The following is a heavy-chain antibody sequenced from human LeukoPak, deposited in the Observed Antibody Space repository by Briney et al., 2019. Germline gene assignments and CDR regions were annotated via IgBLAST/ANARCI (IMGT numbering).Heavy chain of an antibody. V-gene: IGHV4-39*01. D-gene: IGHD3-10*01. J-gene: IGHJ4*02. CDR1: GGSISSSSYD. Sequence: PSETLSLTCTVSGGSISSSSYDWGWIRQPPGKGLEWMGSIYYSGSTYYNPSLKSRVTISVDTSKNQFSLKLSSVTAADTAVYYCATQPYYYGSGSQYPSWGQGTLVTVSS. CDR3: ATQPYYYGSGSQYPS. CDR2: IYYSGST.